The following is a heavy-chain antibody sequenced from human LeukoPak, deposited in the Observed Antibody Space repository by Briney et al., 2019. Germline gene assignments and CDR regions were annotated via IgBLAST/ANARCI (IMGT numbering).Heavy chain of an antibody. J-gene: IGHJ5*02. CDR1: GGSFSGYY. Sequence: SETLSLTCAVYGGSFSGYYWSWIRQPPGKGLEWIAEINHSGSTNYNPSLKSRVTISVDTSKNQFSLKLSSVTAADTAVYYCARGPAVLRFLEWLFRPFDPWGQGTLVTVSS. CDR3: ARGPAVLRFLEWLFRPFDP. V-gene: IGHV4-34*01. CDR2: INHSGST. D-gene: IGHD3-3*01.